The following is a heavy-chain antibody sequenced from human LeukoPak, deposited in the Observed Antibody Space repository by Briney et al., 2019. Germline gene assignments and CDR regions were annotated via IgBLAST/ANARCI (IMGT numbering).Heavy chain of an antibody. CDR2: INHDGSEK. CDR1: GFTFSSKW. J-gene: IGHJ4*02. Sequence: GGSLRLSCAASGFTFSSKWMSWVRQAPGKGLEWVANINHDGSEKYCVDSVKGRFTISRDNAKNSLYPQMNSLRAEDTAVYYCARDGSGEWPIGYWGQGILVTVSP. D-gene: IGHD3-10*01. V-gene: IGHV3-7*01. CDR3: ARDGSGEWPIGY.